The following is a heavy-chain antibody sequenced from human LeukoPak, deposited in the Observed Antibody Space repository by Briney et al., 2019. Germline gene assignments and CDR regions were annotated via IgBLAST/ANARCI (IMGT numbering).Heavy chain of an antibody. CDR3: ARRWYTGTYYYFVL. J-gene: IGHJ4*02. CDR2: INGDGTTT. Sequence: GGSLRLSCAASGFTLSTHWMHWVRHAPGKGLVWVSRINGDGTTTTYADSGKGRFTNSRVNAKSTLYLEMDSLRAEDTAIYYCARRWYTGTYYYFVLWGQGTLVTVSS. V-gene: IGHV3-74*01. CDR1: GFTLSTHW. D-gene: IGHD1-26*01.